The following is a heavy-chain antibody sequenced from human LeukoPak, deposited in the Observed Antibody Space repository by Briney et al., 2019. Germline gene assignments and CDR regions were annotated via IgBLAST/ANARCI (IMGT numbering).Heavy chain of an antibody. V-gene: IGHV3-30*18. CDR1: GFTFSSYG. Sequence: AGGSLTLSCAASGFTFSSYGMHGVRQAPAKGLDGVAVMSYDGGNKYYADSVKGRYTISRDNYKNTLYLKMNSLRAEATAVYYCAKDLEGLPSANFDYWGQGTLVTVSS. CDR2: MSYDGGNK. J-gene: IGHJ4*02. D-gene: IGHD2-2*01. CDR3: AKDLEGLPSANFDY.